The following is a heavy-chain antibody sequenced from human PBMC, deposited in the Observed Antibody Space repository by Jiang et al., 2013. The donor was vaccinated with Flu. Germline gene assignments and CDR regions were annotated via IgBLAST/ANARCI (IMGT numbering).Heavy chain of an antibody. V-gene: IGHV4-61*08. CDR3: ASVPYSSSSVGYY. CDR2: IYYSGST. D-gene: IGHD6-6*01. Sequence: GLVKPSETLSLTCTVSGGSISSGGYYWSWIRQHPGKGLEWIAYIYYSGSTNYNPSLKSRVTISVDTSKNQFSLKLSSVTAADTAVYYCASVPYSSSSVGYYWGQGTLVTASS. J-gene: IGHJ4*02. CDR1: GGSISSGGYY.